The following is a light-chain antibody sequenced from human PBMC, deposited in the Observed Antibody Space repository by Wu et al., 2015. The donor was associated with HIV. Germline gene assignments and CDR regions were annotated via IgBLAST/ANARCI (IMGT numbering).Light chain of an antibody. CDR3: QQYGSLPVT. J-gene: IGKJ4*01. V-gene: IGKV3-20*01. Sequence: ENVLTQSPDTLSLSPGERATLSCRASQSVSNKYLSWYQQKPGQAPRLLIYGASTRATGIPDRFSGSESGTDFTLTISRLESEDFAVYYCQQYGSLPVTFGGGTKVEIK. CDR1: QSVSNKY. CDR2: GAS.